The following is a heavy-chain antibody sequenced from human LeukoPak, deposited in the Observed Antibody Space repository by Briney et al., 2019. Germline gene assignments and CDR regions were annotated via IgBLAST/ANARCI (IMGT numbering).Heavy chain of an antibody. CDR1: GFTFSSYA. J-gene: IGHJ2*01. CDR2: ISGSGDNT. Sequence: PGGSLRLSCAASGFTFSSYAMSWVRQAPGKGLEWVSVISGSGDNTYYADSVKGRFTISRDNAKNTLYLQLNSLRAEDTAVYYCARGYWYFDLWGRGTLVTVSS. V-gene: IGHV3-23*01. CDR3: ARGYWYFDL.